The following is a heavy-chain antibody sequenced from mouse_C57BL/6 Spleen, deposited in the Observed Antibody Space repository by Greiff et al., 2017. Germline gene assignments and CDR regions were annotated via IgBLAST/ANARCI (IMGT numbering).Heavy chain of an antibody. D-gene: IGHD1-1*01. CDR2: IHPNSGST. CDR1: GYTFTSYW. CDR3: ARSRDYYYGSSYQVAMDY. Sequence: QVQLQQPGAELVKPGASVKLSCKASGYTFTSYWMHWVKQRPGQGLEWIGMIHPNSGSTNYNEKFKSKATLTVDKSSSTAYMQLSSLTSEDSAVYYCARSRDYYYGSSYQVAMDYWGQGTSVTVAS. J-gene: IGHJ4*01. V-gene: IGHV1-64*01.